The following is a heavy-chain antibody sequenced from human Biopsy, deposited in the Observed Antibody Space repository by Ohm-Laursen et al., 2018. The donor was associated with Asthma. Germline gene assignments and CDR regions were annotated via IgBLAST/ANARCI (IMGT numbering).Heavy chain of an antibody. CDR1: GGTFGDYA. V-gene: IGHV1-69*13. J-gene: IGHJ6*02. Sequence: SVKVSCKASGGTFGDYAISWVRQAPGQGLEWMGGLIPVLGTPDHAQMFEGRVTITADESTSTAYMELSSLSSEDTAVYYCARGYSGSDRIVYYYSGLEVWGQGTTVTVSS. CDR2: LIPVLGTP. D-gene: IGHD5-12*01. CDR3: ARGYSGSDRIVYYYSGLEV.